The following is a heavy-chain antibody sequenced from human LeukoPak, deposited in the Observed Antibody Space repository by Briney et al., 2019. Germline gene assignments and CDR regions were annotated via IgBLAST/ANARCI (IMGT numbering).Heavy chain of an antibody. CDR1: GGSFSGYY. Sequence: SETLSLTCAVYGGSFSGYYWSWIRRPPGKGLEWIGEINHSGSTNYNPSLKSRVTISVDTSKNQFSLKPSSVTAADTAVYYCARVGYCSGGSCYSSTSDYWGQGTLVTVSS. V-gene: IGHV4-34*01. J-gene: IGHJ4*02. D-gene: IGHD2-15*01. CDR3: ARVGYCSGGSCYSSTSDY. CDR2: INHSGST.